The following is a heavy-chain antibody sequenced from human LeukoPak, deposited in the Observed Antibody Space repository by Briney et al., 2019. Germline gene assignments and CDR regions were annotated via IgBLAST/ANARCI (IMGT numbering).Heavy chain of an antibody. Sequence: GGSLRLSCAASGFTFSSYAMYWDRQAPGKVLEWVSGISGRGGSTDYADSVKGRFSISRDNSKNTLYLQMDSLRGEDTAIYYCAKDYRIGYSDHFDYWGQGALVTVSS. J-gene: IGHJ4*02. D-gene: IGHD2-21*01. CDR3: AKDYRIGYSDHFDY. CDR2: ISGRGGST. CDR1: GFTFSSYA. V-gene: IGHV3-23*01.